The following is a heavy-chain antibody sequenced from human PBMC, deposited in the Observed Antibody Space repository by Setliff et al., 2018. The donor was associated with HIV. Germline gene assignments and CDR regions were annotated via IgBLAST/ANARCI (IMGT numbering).Heavy chain of an antibody. V-gene: IGHV1-69*06. CDR3: ARGGYIAARFYYFDY. CDR2: IIPIFVTA. Sequence: ASVKVSCKASGGTFSSYAVSWVRQAPGQGLEWMGRIIPIFVTANYAQKFQGRVTITADKSTTTVYMELSSLRSEDTAVYYCARGGYIAARFYYFDYWGQGTLVTVSS. D-gene: IGHD6-6*01. CDR1: GGTFSSYA. J-gene: IGHJ4*02.